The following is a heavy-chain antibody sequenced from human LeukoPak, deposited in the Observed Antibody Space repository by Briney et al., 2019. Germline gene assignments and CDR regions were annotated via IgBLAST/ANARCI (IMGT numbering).Heavy chain of an antibody. Sequence: SETLSLTCAVYGGSFSGYYWSWIRQPPGKGLEWIGEINHSGSTNYNPSLKSRVTISVDTSKNQFSLKLSSVTAADTATYYCARENSRRLDFWGQGALVIVSS. J-gene: IGHJ4*02. CDR2: INHSGST. CDR3: ARENSRRLDF. V-gene: IGHV4-34*01. CDR1: GGSFSGYY. D-gene: IGHD2/OR15-2a*01.